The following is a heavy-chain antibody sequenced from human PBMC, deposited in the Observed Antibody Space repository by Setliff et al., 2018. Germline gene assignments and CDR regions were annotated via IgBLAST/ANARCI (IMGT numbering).Heavy chain of an antibody. D-gene: IGHD1-1*01. CDR1: GYSFTSHY. CDR3: ARAGLGATGRKGVFDH. J-gene: IGHJ4*02. Sequence: GASVKVSCKASGYSFTSHYMHWVRQAPGQGLEWMGIINTGGGSSSSTQKFEGRVTMTRDTSTNTVYMELSGLTSDDTAVYYGARAGLGATGRKGVFDHWGQGTLVTVSS. V-gene: IGHV1-46*01. CDR2: INTGGGSS.